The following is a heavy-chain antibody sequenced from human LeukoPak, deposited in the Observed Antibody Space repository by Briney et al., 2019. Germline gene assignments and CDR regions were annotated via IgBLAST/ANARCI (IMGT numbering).Heavy chain of an antibody. D-gene: IGHD3-22*01. CDR1: GVTFSNYW. Sequence: PGRSLRLSCAASGVTFSNYWMSWVRQAPGKGLEWVANIKEDGSDLHYVDYVKGRFTISRDNAKNSLNLQMSSLRVDDTATYYCDRVYYESSDGYGMDVWGQGTTVTVSS. CDR3: DRVYYESSDGYGMDV. V-gene: IGHV3-7*04. CDR2: IKEDGSDL. J-gene: IGHJ6*02.